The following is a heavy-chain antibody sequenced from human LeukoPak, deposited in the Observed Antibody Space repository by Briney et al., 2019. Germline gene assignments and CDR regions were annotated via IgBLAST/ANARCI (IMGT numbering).Heavy chain of an antibody. CDR2: INPNRGDT. CDR1: GYTFTGYY. Sequence: ASVKVSCKASGYTFTGYYMHWVRQAPGQGLEWMGRINPNRGDTNSAQKFQGRVTMTRDTSISTAYMELSRLRSDDTAVYYCARALRGYSYGYLDYWGQGTLVTVSS. CDR3: ARALRGYSYGYLDY. D-gene: IGHD5-18*01. V-gene: IGHV1-2*02. J-gene: IGHJ4*02.